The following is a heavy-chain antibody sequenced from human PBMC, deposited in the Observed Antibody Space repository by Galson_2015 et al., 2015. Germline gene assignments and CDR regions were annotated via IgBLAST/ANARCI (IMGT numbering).Heavy chain of an antibody. V-gene: IGHV3-74*01. CDR3: GRGRFAAGEIDY. CDR2: INSDGSST. Sequence: SLRLSCAASGFTFSSYWMHWVRQAPGKGLVWVSRINSDGSSTSYVDSVKGRVTISRDNAKDTLYLQMNSLRVDDTAVHYCGRGRFAAGEIDYWGQGAMVIVSS. J-gene: IGHJ4*02. CDR1: GFTFSSYW. D-gene: IGHD6-19*01.